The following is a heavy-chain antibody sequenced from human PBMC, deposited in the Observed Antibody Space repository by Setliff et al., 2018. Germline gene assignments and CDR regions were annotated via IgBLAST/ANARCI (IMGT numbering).Heavy chain of an antibody. Sequence: PSETLSLTCKVSGDSMIGYYWSWIRQPPGKGLDWIGYVYSGGSPNYSPSFKSRVTMSIDTSKNQFSLKLKSVTAADTAVYYCARLYHNDNSADFRRAPFDVWGQGMMVS. J-gene: IGHJ3*01. CDR1: GDSMIGYY. V-gene: IGHV4-59*01. D-gene: IGHD3-22*01. CDR3: ARLYHNDNSADFRRAPFDV. CDR2: VYSGGSP.